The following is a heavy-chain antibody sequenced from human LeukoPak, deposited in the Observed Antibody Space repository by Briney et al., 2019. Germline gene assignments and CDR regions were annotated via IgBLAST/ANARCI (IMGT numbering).Heavy chain of an antibody. V-gene: IGHV4-30-2*01. CDR3: ARDRSSGYYLDQ. Sequence: SETLSLTCAVSGGSISSGGYSWSWIRQPPGKGLEWIGYIYHSGSTNYNPSLKSRVTISVDTSKNQFSLKLSSVTAADTAVYYCARDRSSGYYLDQWGQGALVTVSS. D-gene: IGHD3-22*01. J-gene: IGHJ4*02. CDR1: GGSISSGGYS. CDR2: IYHSGST.